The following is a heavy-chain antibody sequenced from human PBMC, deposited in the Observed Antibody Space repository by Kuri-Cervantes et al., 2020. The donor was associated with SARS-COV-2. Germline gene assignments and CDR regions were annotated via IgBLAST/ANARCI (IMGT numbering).Heavy chain of an antibody. Sequence: SVKVSCKASGGTFSSYAISWVRQAPGQGLEWMGGIIPIFGTANYAQKFQGRVTITADKSTSTAYMELSSLRSEDTAVYYCSSGYYTGNYYYYYYYMDVWGKGTTVTVSS. J-gene: IGHJ6*03. D-gene: IGHD3-3*01. CDR2: IIPIFGTA. CDR1: GGTFSSYA. V-gene: IGHV1-69*06. CDR3: SSGYYTGNYYYYYYYMDV.